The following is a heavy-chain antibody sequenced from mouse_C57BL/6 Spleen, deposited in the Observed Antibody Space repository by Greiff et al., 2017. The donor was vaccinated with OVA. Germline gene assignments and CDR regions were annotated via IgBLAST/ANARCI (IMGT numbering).Heavy chain of an antibody. V-gene: IGHV1-74*01. CDR1: GYTFTSYW. D-gene: IGHD2-1*01. CDR2: IHPSDSDT. J-gene: IGHJ4*01. CDR3: AIWNYGNPYAMDY. Sequence: VQLQQPGAELVKPGASVKVSCKASGYTFTSYWMHWVKQRPGQGLEWIGRIHPSDSDTNYNQKFKGKATLPVDKSSSTAYMQLSILTSEDSAVYYCAIWNYGNPYAMDYWGQGTSVTVSS.